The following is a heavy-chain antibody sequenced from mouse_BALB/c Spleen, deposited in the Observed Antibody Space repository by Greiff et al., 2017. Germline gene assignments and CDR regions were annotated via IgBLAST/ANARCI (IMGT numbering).Heavy chain of an antibody. J-gene: IGHJ2*01. CDR3: TRSYYFDY. V-gene: IGHV1S81*02. Sequence: VKLMESGAELVKPGASVKLSCKASGYTFTSYYMYWVKQRPGQGLEWIGEINPSNGGTNFNEKFKSKATLTVDKSSSTAYMQLSSLTSEDSAVYYCTRSYYFDYWGQGTTLTVSS. CDR1: GYTFTSYY. CDR2: INPSNGGT.